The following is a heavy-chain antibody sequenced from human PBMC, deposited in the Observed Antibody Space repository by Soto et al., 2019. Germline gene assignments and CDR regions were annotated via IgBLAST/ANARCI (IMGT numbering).Heavy chain of an antibody. CDR2: IIPIFGTA. CDR1: GGTFSSYA. Sequence: SVKVSCKASGGTFSSYAISWVRQAPGQGLEWMGGIIPIFGTANYAQKFQGRVTITADKSTSTAYMELSSLGSEDTAVYYCARDCSSTSCGMDVWGQGTTVTVSS. J-gene: IGHJ6*02. V-gene: IGHV1-69*06. CDR3: ARDCSSTSCGMDV. D-gene: IGHD2-2*01.